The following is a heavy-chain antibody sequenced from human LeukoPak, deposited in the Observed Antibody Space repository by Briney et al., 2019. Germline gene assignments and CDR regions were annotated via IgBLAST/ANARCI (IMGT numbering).Heavy chain of an antibody. CDR3: AKEYCSGGSCYLGTFDY. V-gene: IGHV3-21*04. CDR1: GFTFSSYS. J-gene: IGHJ4*02. Sequence: GGSLRLSCAASGFTFSSYSMNWVRQAPGKGLEWVSSISSNNNYIYYADSVKGRFTISRDNAKNSLYLQMNSLRAEDTALYYCAKEYCSGGSCYLGTFDYWGQGTLVTVSS. CDR2: ISSNNNYI. D-gene: IGHD2-15*01.